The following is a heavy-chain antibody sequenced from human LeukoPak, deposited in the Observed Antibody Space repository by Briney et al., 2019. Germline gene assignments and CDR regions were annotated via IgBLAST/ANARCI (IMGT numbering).Heavy chain of an antibody. V-gene: IGHV3-23*01. D-gene: IGHD2-2*01. J-gene: IGHJ4*02. Sequence: PGGSLRLSCAASGFTFSSYAMSWVRQAPGKGLEWVSAISGSGGSTYYADSVKGRFTISRDNSKNTLYLQMNSLRAEDTDVYYCAKARGIVVVPADYWGQGTLVTVSS. CDR1: GFTFSSYA. CDR2: ISGSGGST. CDR3: AKARGIVVVPADY.